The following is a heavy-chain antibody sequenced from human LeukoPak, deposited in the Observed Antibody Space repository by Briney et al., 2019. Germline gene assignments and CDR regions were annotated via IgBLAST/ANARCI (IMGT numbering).Heavy chain of an antibody. CDR1: GFSFSSYG. Sequence: GKSLRLSCAASGFSFSSYGMHWVRQAPGKGLEWVAVISYDGSNKYYADSVKGRFTISRDNSKSTLYLQMNSLRSEDTAVYYCAKDRDKFWSGTQGWGQGTLVTVSP. D-gene: IGHD3-3*01. CDR3: AKDRDKFWSGTQG. CDR2: ISYDGSNK. V-gene: IGHV3-30*18. J-gene: IGHJ4*02.